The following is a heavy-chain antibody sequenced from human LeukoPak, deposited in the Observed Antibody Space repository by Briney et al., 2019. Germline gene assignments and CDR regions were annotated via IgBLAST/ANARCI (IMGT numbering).Heavy chain of an antibody. V-gene: IGHV4-61*02. J-gene: IGHJ4*02. CDR3: ARQARYIVVVPAAIGMVDY. CDR2: IYTSGST. Sequence: PSETLSLTCTVSGGSISSGSYYWSWIRQPAGKGLEWIGRIYTSGSTNYNPSLKSRVTISVDTSKNQFSLKLSSVTAADTAVYYCARQARYIVVVPAAIGMVDYWGQGTLVTVSS. CDR1: GGSISSGSYY. D-gene: IGHD2-2*01.